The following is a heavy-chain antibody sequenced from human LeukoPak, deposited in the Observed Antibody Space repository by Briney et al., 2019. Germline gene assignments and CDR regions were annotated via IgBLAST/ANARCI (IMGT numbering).Heavy chain of an antibody. J-gene: IGHJ4*02. CDR2: ISGSGVST. D-gene: IGHD6-19*01. V-gene: IGHV3-23*01. CDR1: GFTFSTYG. CDR3: AKSTSSFDY. Sequence: GGSLRLSCEASGFTFSTYGMSWVRQAPGKGLEWVSSISGSGVSTYYGDSVKGRLTISRDNSKNTLYLQMNSLRAEDTAVYYCAKSTSSFDYWGQGILVTVSS.